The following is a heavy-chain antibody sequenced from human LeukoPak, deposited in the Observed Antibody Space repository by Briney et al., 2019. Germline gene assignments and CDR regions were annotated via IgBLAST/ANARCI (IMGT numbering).Heavy chain of an antibody. CDR3: AGGTYCSGGSCYRDY. D-gene: IGHD2-15*01. CDR1: GGTFSSYA. CDR2: IIPILGIA. J-gene: IGHJ4*02. V-gene: IGHV1-69*04. Sequence: SVKVSCKASGGTFSSYAISWVRQAPGQGLEWMGRIIPILGIANYAQKFQGRVTITADKSTSTAYMELSSLRSEDTAVYYCAGGTYCSGGSCYRDYWGQGTLVTVSS.